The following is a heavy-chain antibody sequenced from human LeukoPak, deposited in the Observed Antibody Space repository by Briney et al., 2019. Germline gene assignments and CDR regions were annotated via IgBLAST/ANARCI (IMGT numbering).Heavy chain of an antibody. CDR2: ISAYNGNT. CDR3: ARSPSHYAPYYFDY. J-gene: IGHJ4*02. CDR1: GYTFTSYG. D-gene: IGHD3-16*01. Sequence: SVKVSCKASGYTFTSYGISWVRQAPGQGLEWMGWISAYNGNTNYAQKLQGRVTMTTDTSTSTAYMELRSLRSDDTAVYYCARSPSHYAPYYFDYWGQGALVTVSS. V-gene: IGHV1-18*01.